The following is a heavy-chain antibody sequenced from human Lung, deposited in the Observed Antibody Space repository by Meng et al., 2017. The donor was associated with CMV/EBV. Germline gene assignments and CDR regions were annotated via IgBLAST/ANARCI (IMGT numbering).Heavy chain of an antibody. J-gene: IGHJ4*02. CDR1: GFTFNNFW. Sequence: GESLKISCAASGFTFNNFWMTWVRQPPGKGLEWVANIKEDATKRYYVDSVKGRFTISRDNTKSSLYLQMKSLRAEDTAVYFCAISGPYKGALDHWGQGTLVTVSS. D-gene: IGHD1-26*01. CDR2: IKEDATKR. CDR3: AISGPYKGALDH. V-gene: IGHV3-7*01.